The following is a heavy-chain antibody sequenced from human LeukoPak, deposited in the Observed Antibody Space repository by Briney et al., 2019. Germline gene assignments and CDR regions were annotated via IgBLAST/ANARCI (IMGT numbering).Heavy chain of an antibody. J-gene: IGHJ5*02. CDR1: GGSISSYY. D-gene: IGHD3-10*01. Sequence: SETLSLTCTVSGGSISSYYWSWIRQPPGKGLEWIGYIYYSGSTNYNPSLKSRVTISVDTSKNQFSLKLSSVTAADTAVYYRARAAMVRGVKNGNWFDPWGQGTLVTVSS. CDR3: ARAAMVRGVKNGNWFDP. CDR2: IYYSGST. V-gene: IGHV4-59*01.